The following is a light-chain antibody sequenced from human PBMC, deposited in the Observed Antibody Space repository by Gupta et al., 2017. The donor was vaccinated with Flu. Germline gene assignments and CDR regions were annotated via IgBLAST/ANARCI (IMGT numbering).Light chain of an antibody. CDR2: CAT. CDR3: QQYGSSRYT. V-gene: IGKV3-20*01. J-gene: IGKJ2*01. CDR1: HSVSSSY. Sequence: ERATRSCMASHSVSSSYLAWYQQKPGQAPRLLIYCATSRATGIPDRFSGSGSGTDFTLTISRLEPEDFAVYYCQQYGSSRYTFGQGTKLEIK.